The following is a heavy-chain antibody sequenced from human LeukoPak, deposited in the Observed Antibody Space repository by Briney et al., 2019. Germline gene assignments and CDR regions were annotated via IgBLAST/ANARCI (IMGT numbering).Heavy chain of an antibody. CDR2: INHSGST. D-gene: IGHD6-13*01. CDR3: ARGVGSSWYYYYYMDV. Sequence: SETLSLTCAVYGGSFSGYYWSWIRQPPGKGLEWIGEINHSGSTNYNPSLKSRVTISVDTSKNQFSLKLSSVTAADTAVYYCARGVGSSWYYYYYMDVWGKGTTITVSS. J-gene: IGHJ6*03. V-gene: IGHV4-34*01. CDR1: GGSFSGYY.